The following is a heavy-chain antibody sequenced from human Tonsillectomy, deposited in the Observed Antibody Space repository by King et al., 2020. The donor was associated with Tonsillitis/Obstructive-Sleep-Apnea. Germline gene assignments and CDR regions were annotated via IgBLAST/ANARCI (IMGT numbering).Heavy chain of an antibody. D-gene: IGHD3-3*01. V-gene: IGHV4-59*01. Sequence: VQLQESGPGLVKPSETLSLTCTVSGGSISNYYWSWIRPPPGKGLAWIGYIYYSGSTNYNPSLKSRVTIPVDKSKNRFSLKLSSVTAADTAVYYCARTICGGPRTWYFDYWGQGTLVTVSS. CDR1: GGSISNYY. J-gene: IGHJ4*02. CDR3: ARTICGGPRTWYFDY. CDR2: IYYSGST.